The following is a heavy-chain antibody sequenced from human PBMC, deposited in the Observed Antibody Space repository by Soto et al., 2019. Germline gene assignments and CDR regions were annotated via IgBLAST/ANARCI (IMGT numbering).Heavy chain of an antibody. V-gene: IGHV4-39*01. D-gene: IGHD5-18*01. CDR1: GGSISSSSYY. CDR3: ARINKGYGTDS. Sequence: LSLTCTVSGGSISSSSYYWGCIRQPPGKGLEWIASIDYTGNTFYNPSLTSRVTISVDTSKNQFSLKVTSVTAADTAVYYCARINKGYGTDSWGQGTLVTVSS. CDR2: IDYTGNT. J-gene: IGHJ4*02.